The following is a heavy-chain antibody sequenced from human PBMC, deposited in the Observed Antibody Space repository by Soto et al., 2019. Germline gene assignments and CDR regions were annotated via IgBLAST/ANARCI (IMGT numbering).Heavy chain of an antibody. D-gene: IGHD3-9*01. CDR2: ISAYNGNT. CDR3: AREGVRDSVFYYDILTGYDNWFDP. J-gene: IGHJ5*02. V-gene: IGHV1-18*01. Sequence: ASVKVSCKGSGYTFTSYGISWVRQAPGQGLEWMGWISAYNGNTNYAQKLQGRVTMTTDTSTSTAYMELRSLRSDDTAVYYCAREGVRDSVFYYDILTGYDNWFDPWGQGTLVTVSS. CDR1: GYTFTSYG.